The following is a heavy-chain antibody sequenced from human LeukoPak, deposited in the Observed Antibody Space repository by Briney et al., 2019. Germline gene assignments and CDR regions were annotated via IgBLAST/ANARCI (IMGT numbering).Heavy chain of an antibody. CDR3: ARVLYDFWSGPPYYYYGMDV. Sequence: GGSLRLSCAASGFTFSSYWMHWVRQAPGKGLVWVSRINSDGSSTSYADSVKGRFTISRDNAKNTLYLQMNSLRAEDTDVYYCARVLYDFWSGPPYYYYGMDVWGQGTTVTVSS. V-gene: IGHV3-74*01. J-gene: IGHJ6*02. CDR1: GFTFSSYW. D-gene: IGHD3-3*01. CDR2: INSDGSST.